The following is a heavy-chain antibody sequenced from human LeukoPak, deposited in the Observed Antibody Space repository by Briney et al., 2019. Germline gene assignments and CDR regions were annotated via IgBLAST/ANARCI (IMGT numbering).Heavy chain of an antibody. V-gene: IGHV1-2*04. Sequence: ASVKVSCKASGYTFASYAMNWVRQAPGQGLEWMGWINPNSGGTNYAQKFQGWVTMTRDTSISTVYMDLSRLRSDDTAVYYCARGQGAIFDYWGQGTLVTVSS. J-gene: IGHJ4*02. CDR2: INPNSGGT. CDR3: ARGQGAIFDY. D-gene: IGHD2-2*01. CDR1: GYTFASYA.